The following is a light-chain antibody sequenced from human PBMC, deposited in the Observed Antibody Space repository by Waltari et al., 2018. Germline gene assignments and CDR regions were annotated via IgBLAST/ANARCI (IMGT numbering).Light chain of an antibody. CDR1: QGISTW. CDR3: QQYNTYYLS. CDR2: KAS. Sequence: DVQLTQSPSTLSASVGDRVTLTRRASQGISTWLAWYQKKPGTPPRLLIYKASSVESGVPSRFSGSGSGTEFTLTISSLQPDDSATYYCQQYNTYYLSFGGGTKVE. J-gene: IGKJ4*01. V-gene: IGKV1-5*03.